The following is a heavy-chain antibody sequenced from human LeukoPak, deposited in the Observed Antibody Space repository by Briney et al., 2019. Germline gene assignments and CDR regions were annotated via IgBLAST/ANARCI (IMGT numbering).Heavy chain of an antibody. Sequence: GGSLRLSCAASAFSLNAYNMNWVRQAPGKGLEWVSSISYTGTYVYYADSVKGRFTISRDNAQNSLYLQMNSLRAEDTAIYYCVRDRGTYRPIDYWGQGTLVTVSS. CDR2: ISYTGTYV. J-gene: IGHJ4*02. V-gene: IGHV3-21*04. CDR3: VRDRGTYRPIDY. D-gene: IGHD1-26*01. CDR1: AFSLNAYN.